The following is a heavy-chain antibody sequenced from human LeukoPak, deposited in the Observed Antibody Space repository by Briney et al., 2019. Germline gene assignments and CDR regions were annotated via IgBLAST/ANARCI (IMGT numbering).Heavy chain of an antibody. CDR3: AKGPRWELLAGGNHYYYMDV. J-gene: IGHJ6*03. D-gene: IGHD1-26*01. CDR1: GGTFSSYA. Sequence: SVKVSCKPSGGTFSSYAISWVRQAPGQGLEWTGGIIPIFGTANYEQKFQDRVTITADESTSTAYMELSSLRSEDTAVYYCAKGPRWELLAGGNHYYYMDVWGKGTTVTISS. V-gene: IGHV1-69*13. CDR2: IIPIFGTA.